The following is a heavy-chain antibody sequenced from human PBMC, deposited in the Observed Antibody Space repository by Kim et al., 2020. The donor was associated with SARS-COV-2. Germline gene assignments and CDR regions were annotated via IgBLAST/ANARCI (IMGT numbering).Heavy chain of an antibody. CDR3: ARDTIPSLRGLVQGLGYFQH. J-gene: IGHJ1*01. CDR2: ISYDGSNK. D-gene: IGHD6-19*01. CDR1: GFTFSSYA. V-gene: IGHV3-30-3*01. Sequence: GGSLRLSCAASGFTFSSYAMHWVRQAPGKGLEWVAVISYDGSNKYYADSVKGRFTISRDNSKNTLYLQMNSLRAEDTAVYYCARDTIPSLRGLVQGLGYFQHWGQGTLVTVSS.